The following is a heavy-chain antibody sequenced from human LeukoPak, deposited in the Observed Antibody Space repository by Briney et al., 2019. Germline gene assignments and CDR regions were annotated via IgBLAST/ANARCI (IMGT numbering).Heavy chain of an antibody. CDR3: ARDRGFSSSWRLFVY. Sequence: GGSLRLSCAASGFTVSSHYMSWVRQAPGKGLEWVSVIYSGAGTSYADSVQGRFTISRDNSKDTLYLQMNSLRVEDTAVYYCARDRGFSSSWRLFVYWGQETLVTVSS. CDR2: IYSGAGT. D-gene: IGHD6-13*01. V-gene: IGHV3-66*02. CDR1: GFTVSSHY. J-gene: IGHJ4*02.